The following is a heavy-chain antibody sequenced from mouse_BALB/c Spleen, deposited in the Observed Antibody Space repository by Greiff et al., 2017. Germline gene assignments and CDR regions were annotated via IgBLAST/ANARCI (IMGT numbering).Heavy chain of an antibody. V-gene: IGHV5-12-2*01. J-gene: IGHJ4*01. Sequence: EVQVVESGGGLVQPGGSLKLSCAASGFTFSSYTMSWVRQTPEKRLEWVAYISNGGGSTYYPDTVKGRFTISRDNAKNTLYLQMSSLKSEDTAMYYCARQGGSSYGDYAMDYWGQGTSVTVSS. CDR2: ISNGGGST. CDR1: GFTFSSYT. CDR3: ARQGGSSYGDYAMDY. D-gene: IGHD1-1*01.